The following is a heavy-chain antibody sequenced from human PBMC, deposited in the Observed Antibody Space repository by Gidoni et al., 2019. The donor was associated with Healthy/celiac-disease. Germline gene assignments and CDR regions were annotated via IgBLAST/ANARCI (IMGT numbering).Heavy chain of an antibody. D-gene: IGHD1-26*01. Sequence: QVQLVESGGGVVQPGRSLRLSCAASGFPFSSYGMPWVRQAPGKGREWVAVIWYDGSNKYYADSVKGRFTISRDNSKNTLYLQMNSLRAEDTAVYYCARDIKVGGWYFDLWGRGTLVTVSS. CDR1: GFPFSSYG. CDR3: ARDIKVGGWYFDL. V-gene: IGHV3-33*08. J-gene: IGHJ2*01. CDR2: IWYDGSNK.